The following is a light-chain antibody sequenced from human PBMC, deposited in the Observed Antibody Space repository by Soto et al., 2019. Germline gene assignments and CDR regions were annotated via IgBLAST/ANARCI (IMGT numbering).Light chain of an antibody. V-gene: IGKV3-11*01. J-gene: IGKJ3*01. CDR1: QSVRSS. CDR2: DAS. Sequence: EIVLTQSPDTLSLSPGVRATLSCRARQSVRSSLAWYHQKPGQAPRLLIYDASNRATGIPARFSGSGSGTDLTLTISSLEPEDFAVYYCQQRSNWPPEITFGPGTKVDIK. CDR3: QQRSNWPPEIT.